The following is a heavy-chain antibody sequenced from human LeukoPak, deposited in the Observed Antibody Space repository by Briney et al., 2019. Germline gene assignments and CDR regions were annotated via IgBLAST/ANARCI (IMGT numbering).Heavy chain of an antibody. CDR1: GGSFSGYY. D-gene: IGHD6-13*01. Sequence: SETQSLTCAVYGGSFSGYYWSWIRQPPGKGLEWIGYIYYSGSTNYNPSLKSRVTISVDTSKNQFSLKLSSVTAADTAVYYCARGQDTSSWYAVDYWGQGTLVTVSS. J-gene: IGHJ4*02. CDR2: IYYSGST. V-gene: IGHV4-59*01. CDR3: ARGQDTSSWYAVDY.